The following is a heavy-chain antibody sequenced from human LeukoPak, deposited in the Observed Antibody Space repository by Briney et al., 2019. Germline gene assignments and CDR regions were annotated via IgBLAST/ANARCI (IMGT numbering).Heavy chain of an antibody. CDR1: GGSISPYY. J-gene: IGHJ4*02. D-gene: IGHD3-10*02. V-gene: IGHV4-59*01. Sequence: PSETLSLTCTVSGGSISPYYWSWIRQPPGKGLEWLGYIYYGGSTDYNPSLKSRLAISVDTSKNQFSLKLSSVTAADTAVYYCARSTGSTMFIDYWGQGTLVAVSS. CDR2: IYYGGST. CDR3: ARSTGSTMFIDY.